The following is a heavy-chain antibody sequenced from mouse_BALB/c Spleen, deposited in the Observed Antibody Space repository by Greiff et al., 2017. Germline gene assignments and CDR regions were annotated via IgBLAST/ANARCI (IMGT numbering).Heavy chain of an antibody. D-gene: IGHD2-1*01. Sequence: VQLQQSGAELARPGASVKMSCKASGYTFTSYTMHWVKQRPGQGLEWIGYINPSSGYTNYNQKFKDKATLTADKSSSTAYMQLSSLTSEDSAVYYCARWDGNPYYYAMDYWGQGTSVTVSS. CDR3: ARWDGNPYYYAMDY. CDR1: GYTFTSYT. J-gene: IGHJ4*01. V-gene: IGHV1-4*01. CDR2: INPSSGYT.